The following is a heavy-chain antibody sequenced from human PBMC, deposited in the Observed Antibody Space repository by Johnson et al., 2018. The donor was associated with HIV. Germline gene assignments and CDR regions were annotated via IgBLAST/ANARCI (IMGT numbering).Heavy chain of an antibody. CDR2: ISYAGSNK. CDR3: ARDLLSRAFDI. CDR1: GFTFSSYP. Sequence: QVQLVESGGGAVQPGRSLRLSCAASGFTFSSYPMHWVRQAPGKGLEWVAVISYAGSNKYYADSVKGRFTISRDNSKNTLYLQMNSLRAEDTAVYYCARDLLSRAFDIWGQGTMVTVSS. J-gene: IGHJ3*02. V-gene: IGHV3-30-3*01.